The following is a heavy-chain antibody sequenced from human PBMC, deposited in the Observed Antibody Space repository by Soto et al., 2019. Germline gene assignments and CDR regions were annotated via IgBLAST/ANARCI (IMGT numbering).Heavy chain of an antibody. Sequence: QVQLQESGPGLVKPSETLSLTCTVSGGSISSYYWSWIRQPPGKGLEWIGYIYYSGSTNYNPSLKSRVTISVDTSKNQFYLKLSSVTAADTAVYYCARDPARWGQGTLVTVSS. V-gene: IGHV4-59*01. CDR2: IYYSGST. CDR1: GGSISSYY. J-gene: IGHJ4*02. CDR3: ARDPAR.